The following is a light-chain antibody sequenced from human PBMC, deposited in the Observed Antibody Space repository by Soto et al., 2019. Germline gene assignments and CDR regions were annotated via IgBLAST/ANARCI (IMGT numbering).Light chain of an antibody. CDR1: QSVSDH. CDR3: QQYQNWPYT. Sequence: ETVLTQSPGTLSVSPGERASLSCRASQSVSDHVAWYQQKPGQPPTLLIYGAYNRASGVAARFSAIGSGTEFTLTISGLQSEDSATYFCQQYQNWPYTFGQGTKVDIK. J-gene: IGKJ2*01. CDR2: GAY. V-gene: IGKV3-15*01.